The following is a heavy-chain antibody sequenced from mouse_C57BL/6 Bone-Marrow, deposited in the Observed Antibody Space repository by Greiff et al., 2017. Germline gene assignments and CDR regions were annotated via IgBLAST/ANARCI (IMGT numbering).Heavy chain of an antibody. CDR1: GFNIKDDY. CDR3: SSFDGNYFDF. V-gene: IGHV14-4*01. CDR2: IDPEIGDT. Sequence: EVKLMESGAELVRPGASVKLSCTASGFNIKDDYIHWVKQRPEQGLEWIGWIDPEIGDTEYASKFQGKATITSDTSSNTAYLQRSSLTSEATAVYYCSSFDGNYFDFWGQGTPLTVAS. D-gene: IGHD2-3*01. J-gene: IGHJ2*01.